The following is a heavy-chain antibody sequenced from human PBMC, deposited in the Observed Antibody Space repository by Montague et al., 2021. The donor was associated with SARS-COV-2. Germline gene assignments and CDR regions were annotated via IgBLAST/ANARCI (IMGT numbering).Heavy chain of an antibody. CDR2: IYYSGTT. V-gene: IGHV4-39*02. Sequence: SETLSLTCTVSGGSIRSSSYYWGWIRQPPGKGPVWIGCIYYSGTTFSNPSLRSRVTMSVDTSKNQFSLRLSSVTAADTAVFFCVREDAGDWYFDLWGRGTLVTVSS. CDR3: VREDAGDWYFDL. J-gene: IGHJ2*01. CDR1: GGSIRSSSYY. D-gene: IGHD7-27*01.